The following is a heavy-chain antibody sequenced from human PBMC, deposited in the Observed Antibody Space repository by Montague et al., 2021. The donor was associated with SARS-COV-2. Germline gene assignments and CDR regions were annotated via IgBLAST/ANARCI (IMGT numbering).Heavy chain of an antibody. J-gene: IGHJ4*01. CDR3: ARGDYYDSTGYYDY. Sequence: SETLSLTCTVSGGSISSYYWSWIRQPPGKGLEWIGHINYNGSTNYNPSLKSRVTISVDTYKNQFSLKVRSVTAADTAVYYCARGDYYDSTGYYDYWGQGTLVTVSS. CDR2: INYNGST. D-gene: IGHD3-22*01. CDR1: GGSISSYY. V-gene: IGHV4-59*01.